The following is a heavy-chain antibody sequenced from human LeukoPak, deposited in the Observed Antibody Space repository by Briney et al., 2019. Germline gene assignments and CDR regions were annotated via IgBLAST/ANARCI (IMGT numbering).Heavy chain of an antibody. CDR3: ARLMDGDYLDY. J-gene: IGHJ4*02. D-gene: IGHD2-8*01. V-gene: IGHV4-59*08. CDR1: GGSISSYY. Sequence: SETLSLTCTVSGGSISSYYRSWIRQPPGKGLEWIGYIYYSGSTNYNPSLKSRVTISVDTSKNQFSLKLSSVTAADTAVYYCARLMDGDYLDYWGQGTLVTVSS. CDR2: IYYSGST.